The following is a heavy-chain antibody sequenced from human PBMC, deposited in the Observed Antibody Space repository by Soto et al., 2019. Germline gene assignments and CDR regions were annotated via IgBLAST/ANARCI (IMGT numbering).Heavy chain of an antibody. CDR2: INAGNGNT. CDR1: GYTFTNYA. J-gene: IGHJ4*02. Sequence: QVQLVQSGAEEKKPGASVKVSCKASGYTFTNYAMHWVRQAPRQRLEWMGWINAGNGNTKYSQQFQSRVTIARDTSASTAYMELSSLRSEDTAVYYCARVSGYYLPDYWGQGTLVTVSS. CDR3: ARVSGYYLPDY. V-gene: IGHV1-3*05. D-gene: IGHD5-12*01.